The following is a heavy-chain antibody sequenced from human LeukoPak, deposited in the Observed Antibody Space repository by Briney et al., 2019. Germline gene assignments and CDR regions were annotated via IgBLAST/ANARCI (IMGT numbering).Heavy chain of an antibody. CDR1: GYTFTGYY. CDR3: ARDLVNCSSTSCYYYYYYYMGV. V-gene: IGHV1-2*02. J-gene: IGHJ6*03. Sequence: GASVKVSCKASGYTFTGYYMHWVRQAPGQGLEWMGWINPNSGGTNYAQKFQGRVTMTRDTSISTAYMELSRLRSDDTAVYYCARDLVNCSSTSCYYYYYYYMGVWGKGTTVTVSS. CDR2: INPNSGGT. D-gene: IGHD2-2*01.